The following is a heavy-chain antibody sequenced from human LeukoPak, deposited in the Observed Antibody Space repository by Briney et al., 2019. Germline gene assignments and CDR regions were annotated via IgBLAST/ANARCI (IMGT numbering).Heavy chain of an antibody. CDR1: GFIFSTYE. D-gene: IGHD2-15*01. V-gene: IGHV3-48*03. CDR3: ARGAGYVFDY. Sequence: GGSLGLSCAASGFIFSTYEINWVRQAPGKGLEWVSCISTSGDTTYYADSVEGRFTVSRDNAKNSLFMQMNSLRAEDTGIYYCARGAGYVFDYWGQGTLVAISS. J-gene: IGHJ4*02. CDR2: ISTSGDTT.